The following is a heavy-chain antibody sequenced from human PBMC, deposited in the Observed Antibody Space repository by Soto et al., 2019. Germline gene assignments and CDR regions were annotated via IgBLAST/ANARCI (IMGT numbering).Heavy chain of an antibody. D-gene: IGHD4-17*01. V-gene: IGHV2-5*02. J-gene: IGHJ5*02. CDR1: GFSLTTRGVG. CDR3: AHIPNSSHYDWFDP. CDR2: IYWDDDK. Sequence: QITLKESGPTLVKPTQTLTLTYTFSGFSLTTRGVGVGWIRQPPGKALECLALIYWDDDKRYSPSLQSRLSITKDTSKNQVVLTMTNVDPVDTATYYCAHIPNSSHYDWFDPWGQGTLVSVSS.